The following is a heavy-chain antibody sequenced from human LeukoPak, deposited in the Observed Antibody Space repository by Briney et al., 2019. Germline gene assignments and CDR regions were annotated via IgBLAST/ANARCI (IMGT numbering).Heavy chain of an antibody. CDR1: GFTFSSYS. Sequence: PGGSLRLSCAASGFTFSSYSMNWVRQAPGKGLEWVSVIYSGGSTYYADSVKGRFTISRDNSKNTLYLQMNSLRAEDTAVYYCARVTVTTYDYWGQGTLVTVSS. CDR3: ARVTVTTYDY. D-gene: IGHD4-17*01. J-gene: IGHJ4*02. CDR2: IYSGGST. V-gene: IGHV3-66*01.